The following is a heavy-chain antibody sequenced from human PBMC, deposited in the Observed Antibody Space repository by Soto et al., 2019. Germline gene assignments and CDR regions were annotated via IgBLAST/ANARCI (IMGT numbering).Heavy chain of an antibody. CDR2: IWYDGSNK. D-gene: IGHD3-16*02. CDR3: ARGRYDYVWGSYRYTGSWFDP. CDR1: GFTFSSYG. J-gene: IGHJ5*02. Sequence: ESGGGVVQPGRSLRLSCAASGFTFSSYGMHWVRQAPGKGLEWVAVIWYDGSNKYYADSVKGRFTISRDNSKNTLYLQMNSLRAEDTAVYYCARGRYDYVWGSYRYTGSWFDPWGQGTLVTVSS. V-gene: IGHV3-33*01.